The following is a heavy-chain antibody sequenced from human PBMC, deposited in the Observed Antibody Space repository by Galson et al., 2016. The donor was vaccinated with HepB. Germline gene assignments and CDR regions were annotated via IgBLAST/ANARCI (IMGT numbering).Heavy chain of an antibody. Sequence: LSLTCTVSGGSISSSSYYWGWIRQPPGKGLEWIGRIYYSGSTFYNPSLKSRVTISVDTSKNQFSLKLSSVTAADAAVYYCARRKLYSSSWYILYWFDPWGQGTLVTVSS. J-gene: IGHJ5*02. CDR2: IYYSGST. CDR3: ARRKLYSSSWYILYWFDP. V-gene: IGHV4-39*01. D-gene: IGHD6-13*01. CDR1: GGSISSSSYY.